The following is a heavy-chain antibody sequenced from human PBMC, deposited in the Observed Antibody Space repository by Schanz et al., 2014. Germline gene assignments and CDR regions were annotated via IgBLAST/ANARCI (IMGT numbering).Heavy chain of an antibody. V-gene: IGHV3-23*01. Sequence: DVHLLESGGGLVQPGGSLRLSCAASGFTFSSYAMTWVRQAPGMGLEWVSLISDSGDTAYYADSVKGRFTISRDNFKGALYLQMSSLRAEDTAVYYCAKSLESCPGGRCSRGYFDYWGQGTLVTVSS. CDR1: GFTFSSYA. CDR3: AKSLESCPGGRCSRGYFDY. D-gene: IGHD2-8*02. J-gene: IGHJ4*02. CDR2: ISDSGDTA.